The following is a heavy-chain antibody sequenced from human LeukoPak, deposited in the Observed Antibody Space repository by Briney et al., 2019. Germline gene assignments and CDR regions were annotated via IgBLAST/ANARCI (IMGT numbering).Heavy chain of an antibody. CDR3: ARDNRGYYYGMDV. Sequence: GASVTVSCTASGYTFTSYGISWVRQAPGQGLEWMGWISAYNGNTNYAQKLQGRVTMTTDTSTSTAYMELRSLRSDDTAVYYCARDNRGYYYGMDVWGQGTTVTVSS. D-gene: IGHD1-14*01. CDR2: ISAYNGNT. V-gene: IGHV1-18*01. CDR1: GYTFTSYG. J-gene: IGHJ6*02.